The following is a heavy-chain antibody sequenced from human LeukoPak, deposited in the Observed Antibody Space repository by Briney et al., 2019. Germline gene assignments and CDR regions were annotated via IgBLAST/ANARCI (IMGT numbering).Heavy chain of an antibody. CDR1: GFTFGDYA. D-gene: IGHD6-13*01. J-gene: IGHJ4*02. CDR3: RSSSWSFDY. CDR2: IRSKAYGGTT. V-gene: IGHV3-49*04. Sequence: GGSLRLSCTASGFTFGDYAMSWVRQAPGKGLEWVGFIRSKAYGGTTEYAASVKGRFTISRDDSKSNAYLQMNSLKTEDTAVYYCRSSSWSFDYWGQGTLVTVSS.